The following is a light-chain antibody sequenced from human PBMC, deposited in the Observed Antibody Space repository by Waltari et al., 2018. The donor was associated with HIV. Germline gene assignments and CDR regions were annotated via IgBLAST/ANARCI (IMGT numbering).Light chain of an antibody. V-gene: IGKV6-21*01. CDR3: HQSSSLPRT. J-gene: IGKJ2*02. Sequence: EIVLTQSPDFQSVTPKEKVTITCRAIQSIGSNLLWYQQKPDQSPKLLIKYAPRALSRVPSRFSGGGSETDFTLTISRREAQDAATYYCHQSSSLPRTFGQGTKLEIK. CDR2: YAP. CDR1: QSIGSN.